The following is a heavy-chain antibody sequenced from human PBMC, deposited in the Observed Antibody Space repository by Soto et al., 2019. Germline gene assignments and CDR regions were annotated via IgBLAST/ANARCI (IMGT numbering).Heavy chain of an antibody. J-gene: IGHJ5*02. CDR1: GYSFTSYY. D-gene: IGHD6-6*01. CDR3: ARGRVRSSSGVSWFDP. CDR2: INPSGGST. V-gene: IGHV1-46*01. Sequence: QVQLVQSGAEVKKPGASVKVSCKASGYSFTSYYMHWVRQAPGQGLEWMGIINPSGGSTNYTQKFPGRVPMTRDTSTSTVYMELSSLRFEDTAVYYCARGRVRSSSGVSWFDPWGQGTLVTVSS.